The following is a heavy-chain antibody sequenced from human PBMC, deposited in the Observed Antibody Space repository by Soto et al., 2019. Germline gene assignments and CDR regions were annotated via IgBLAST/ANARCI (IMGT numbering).Heavy chain of an antibody. CDR3: ARYPLIVVVPAAPMNNWFDP. J-gene: IGHJ5*02. CDR1: GGSVSSGSYY. CDR2: IYYSGST. V-gene: IGHV4-61*01. Sequence: PSETLSLTCTVSGGSVSSGSYYWSWIRQPPGKGLEWIGYIYYSGSTNYNPSLKSRVTISVDTSKNQFSLKLSSVTAADTAVYYCARYPLIVVVPAAPMNNWFDPWGQGTLVTVPQ. D-gene: IGHD2-2*01.